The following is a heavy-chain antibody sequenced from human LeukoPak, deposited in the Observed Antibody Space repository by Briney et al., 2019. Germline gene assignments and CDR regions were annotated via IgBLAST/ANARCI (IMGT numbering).Heavy chain of an antibody. CDR3: ARDLGCSSTSRYTDYYYYMDV. D-gene: IGHD2-2*02. CDR2: ISSSGSTI. V-gene: IGHV3-11*01. Sequence: GGSLRLSCAASGFTFSDYYMSWIRQAPGKGLEWVSYISSSGSTIYYADSVKGRFTISRDNAKNSLYLQMNSLRAEDTAVYYCARDLGCSSTSRYTDYYYYMDVWGKGTTVTVSS. CDR1: GFTFSDYY. J-gene: IGHJ6*03.